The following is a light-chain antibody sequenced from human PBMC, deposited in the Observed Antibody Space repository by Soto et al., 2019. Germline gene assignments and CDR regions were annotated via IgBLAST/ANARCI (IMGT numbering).Light chain of an antibody. Sequence: EIVMTQSPATLSVSPGERATLSCRASQSVSSNLAWYQQKPGQAPRLLIYGASTRATGIPARFSGSGSGTEFTLTISSLHSEDFAVYYCQQFHNWPPWTFGQGTKVESK. CDR1: QSVSSN. V-gene: IGKV3-15*01. J-gene: IGKJ1*01. CDR3: QQFHNWPPWT. CDR2: GAS.